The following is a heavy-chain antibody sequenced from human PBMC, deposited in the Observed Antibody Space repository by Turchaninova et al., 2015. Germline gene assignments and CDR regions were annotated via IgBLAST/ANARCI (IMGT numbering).Heavy chain of an antibody. V-gene: IGHV4-31*02. CDR3: ARTGRYTYGDFDS. CDR1: VDPFSRLSFF. CDR2: IYSFGDT. Sequence: QVQLQESGPGPVKPSQSLSLTGRFSVDPFSRLSFFWGWCRPQPGKGLEWIGYIYSFGDTSYNPSLKSRVAMSIDRSKNYFSLQLRSVTAADTAVYFCARTGRYTYGDFDSWGQGTLVTVSS. D-gene: IGHD5-18*01. J-gene: IGHJ4*02.